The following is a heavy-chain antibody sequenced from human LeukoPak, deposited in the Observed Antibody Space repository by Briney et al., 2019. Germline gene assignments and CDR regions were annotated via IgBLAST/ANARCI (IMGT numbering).Heavy chain of an antibody. CDR1: GFTFSNYW. D-gene: IGHD1-1*01. J-gene: IGHJ4*02. CDR2: IKQDGSEK. Sequence: GGSLRLSCAASGFTFSNYWMSWVRQAPGKGLEWVANIKQDGSEKYYVDFVKGRFTISRDNAKNSLYLQMNGLRAEDTAVYYCVKRISDYWGQGTLVTVSS. CDR3: VKRISDY. V-gene: IGHV3-7*01.